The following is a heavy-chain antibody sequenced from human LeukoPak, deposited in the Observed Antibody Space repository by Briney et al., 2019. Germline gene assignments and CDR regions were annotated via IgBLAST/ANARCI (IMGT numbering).Heavy chain of an antibody. Sequence: GGSLRLSCVASGFTFSNYYMHWVRQAPGKGLEWVAIIPDDGERKFYADSVRGRITIPRDKSKNTLFLQMNSLRADDTAVYFCAKDLSGHWCIDYWGQGTLVTVSS. J-gene: IGHJ4*02. D-gene: IGHD4/OR15-4a*01. CDR1: GFTFSNYY. V-gene: IGHV3-30*02. CDR3: AKDLSGHWCIDY. CDR2: IPDDGERK.